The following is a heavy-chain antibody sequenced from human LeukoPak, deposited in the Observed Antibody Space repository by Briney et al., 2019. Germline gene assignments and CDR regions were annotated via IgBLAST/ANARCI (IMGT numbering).Heavy chain of an antibody. V-gene: IGHV3-23*01. D-gene: IGHD4-23*01. CDR3: AKDALDATVVTLPYYYYMDV. CDR2: ISGSGGST. Sequence: GGSLRLSCAASGFTFSSYAMSWVRQAPGKGLEWVSAISGSGGSTYYADSVKGRFTISRDNSKNTLYLQMNSLRAEDTAVYYCAKDALDATVVTLPYYYYMDVWGKGTTVTVSS. CDR1: GFTFSSYA. J-gene: IGHJ6*03.